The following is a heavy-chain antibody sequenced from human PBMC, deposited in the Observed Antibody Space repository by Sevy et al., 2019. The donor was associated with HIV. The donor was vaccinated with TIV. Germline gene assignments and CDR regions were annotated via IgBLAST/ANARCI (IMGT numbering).Heavy chain of an antibody. CDR3: VRGGNYYLSY. D-gene: IGHD1-26*01. Sequence: TLSLTCAVSGDSISSTNRWSWVRQPPGKGLEWIGKVFHSGSPSYKNPSLESRVTISVDKSNNQFSLSLTSMTAAETAVYYCVRGGNYYLSYWGPGTLVTVSS. J-gene: IGHJ4*02. V-gene: IGHV4-4*02. CDR2: VFHSGSP. CDR1: GDSISSTNR.